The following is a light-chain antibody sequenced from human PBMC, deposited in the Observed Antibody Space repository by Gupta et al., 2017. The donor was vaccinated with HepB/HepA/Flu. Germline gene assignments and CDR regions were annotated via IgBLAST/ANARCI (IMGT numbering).Light chain of an antibody. CDR3: AAWDDSLNGVV. J-gene: IGLJ2*01. CDR1: SSNIGSNT. Sequence: QSVLTQPPSASGTPGQRVTISCSGSSSNIGSNTVNWYQQLPGTAPKLLIYSNNQRPSGVPDRCSGSKAGTSASLAISGLQAEDEADYYCAAWDDSLNGVVFGGGTKRTVL. V-gene: IGLV1-44*01. CDR2: SNN.